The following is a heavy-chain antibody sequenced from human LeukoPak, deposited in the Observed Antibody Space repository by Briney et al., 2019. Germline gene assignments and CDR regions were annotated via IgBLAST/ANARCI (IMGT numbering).Heavy chain of an antibody. CDR2: INSDGSST. Sequence: GGSLRLSCAASGFTLSSYGMHWVRQAPGKGLVWVSRINSDGSSTSYAHSVKGRFTISRDNAKNTLYLQMNSLRAEDTAVYYCTREQWLALDYWGQGTLVTVSS. CDR1: GFTLSSYG. V-gene: IGHV3-74*01. D-gene: IGHD6-19*01. CDR3: TREQWLALDY. J-gene: IGHJ4*02.